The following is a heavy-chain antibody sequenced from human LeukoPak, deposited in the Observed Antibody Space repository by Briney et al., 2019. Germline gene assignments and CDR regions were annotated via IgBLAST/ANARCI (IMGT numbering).Heavy chain of an antibody. V-gene: IGHV4-39*01. J-gene: IGHJ6*03. CDR1: GGSISSSSYY. CDR2: IYYSGST. D-gene: IGHD1-26*01. Sequence: SETLSLTCTVSGGSISSSSYYWGWIRQPPGKGLEWIGSIYYSGSTYYNPSLKSRVTISVDTSKNQFSLKLSSVTAADTAVYYCARHDKVVGATDMDVWGKGTTVTVSS. CDR3: ARHDKVVGATDMDV.